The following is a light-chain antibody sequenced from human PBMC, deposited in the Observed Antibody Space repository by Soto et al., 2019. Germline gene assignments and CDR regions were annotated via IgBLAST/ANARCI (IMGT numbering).Light chain of an antibody. J-gene: IGLJ2*01. CDR1: SGHSSYA. CDR2: LNSDGSH. V-gene: IGLV4-69*01. Sequence: QPVLTQSPSASASLGASVKLTCTLSSGHSSYAIAWHQQQPEKGPRYLMKLNSDGSHSKGDGIPDRFSGSSSGAERYLTISGLQSEDEADYYVQTWGTGLEVFGGGTQLTVL. CDR3: QTWGTGLEV.